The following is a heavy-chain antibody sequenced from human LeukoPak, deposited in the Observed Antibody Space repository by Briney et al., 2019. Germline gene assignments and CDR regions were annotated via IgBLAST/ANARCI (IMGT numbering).Heavy chain of an antibody. CDR1: GFTFSSYS. CDR2: LYNGGNT. CDR3: ARYDGGSGPFDY. J-gene: IGHJ4*02. V-gene: IGHV3-53*01. D-gene: IGHD3-10*01. Sequence: GGSLRLSCAASGFTFSSYSMSWVRQAPGKGLEWVSVLYNGGNTYYADSVKGRFTVSRDNSKNTLYLQMNSPRAEDTAVYYCARYDGGSGPFDYWGQGTLVTVSS.